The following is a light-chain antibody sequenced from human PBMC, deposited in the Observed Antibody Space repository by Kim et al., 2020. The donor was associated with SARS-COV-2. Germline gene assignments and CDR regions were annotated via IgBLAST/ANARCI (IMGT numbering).Light chain of an antibody. J-gene: IGLJ2*01. V-gene: IGLV2-18*02. CDR3: SSFTTSSPYVA. Sequence: QSALTQPPSVSGSPGQSVTISCTAISSAITNYNRISWYQQTPGTAPKLIISEVTNRPSGVPDRFSGSKSGNTASLTISGLQAEDEADYYCSSFTTSSPYVAFGGGTKVTVL. CDR1: SSAITNYNR. CDR2: EVT.